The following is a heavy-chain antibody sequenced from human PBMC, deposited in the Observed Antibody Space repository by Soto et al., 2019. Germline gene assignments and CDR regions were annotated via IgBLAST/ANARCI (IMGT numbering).Heavy chain of an antibody. CDR2: IIPIFGTA. D-gene: IGHD1-7*01. CDR3: ARELELLSGRGSD. CDR1: GGTFSSYA. V-gene: IGHV1-69*13. Sequence: SVKVSCKASGGTFSSYAISWVRQAPGQGLEWMGGIIPIFGTANYAQKFQGRVTITADESTSTAYMELSSLRSEDTAVYYCARELELLSGRGSDWGQGTMVTASS. J-gene: IGHJ3*01.